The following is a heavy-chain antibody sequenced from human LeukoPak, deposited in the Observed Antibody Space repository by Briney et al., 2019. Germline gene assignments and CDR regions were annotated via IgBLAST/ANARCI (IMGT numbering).Heavy chain of an antibody. CDR3: ARGYYDFWSGYLGYYYYYMDV. Sequence: EASVKVSCKASGYTFTSYYMHWVRQAPGQGLEWMGIINPSGGSTSYAQKFQGRVTMTRGTSTSTVYMELSSLRSEDTAVYYCARGYYDFWSGYLGYYYYYMDVWGKGTTVTVSS. D-gene: IGHD3-3*01. J-gene: IGHJ6*03. CDR2: INPSGGST. CDR1: GYTFTSYY. V-gene: IGHV1-46*03.